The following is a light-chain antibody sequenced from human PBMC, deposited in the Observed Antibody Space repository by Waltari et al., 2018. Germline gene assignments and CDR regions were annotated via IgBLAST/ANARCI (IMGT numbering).Light chain of an antibody. CDR3: QQRSNWPLLT. Sequence: DIVLTQSPATLSLSPGERATLYCRASQSVSSYLAWYQQKPGQAPRLLIYDASNRATGIPARFSGSGSGTDFTLTISSLEPEDFAVYYCQQRSNWPLLTFGGGTKVEIK. J-gene: IGKJ4*01. CDR1: QSVSSY. V-gene: IGKV3-11*01. CDR2: DAS.